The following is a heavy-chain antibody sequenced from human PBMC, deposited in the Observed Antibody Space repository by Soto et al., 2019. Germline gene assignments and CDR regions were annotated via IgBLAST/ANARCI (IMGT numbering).Heavy chain of an antibody. CDR2: IYYSGST. CDR3: ARLGAYYQSLDP. V-gene: IGHV4-34*01. Sequence: SETLSLTCAVYGGSFSGYYWSWIRQPPGKGLEWIGYIYYSGSTYYNPSLKSRVTISVDTSKNQFSLSLSSVTASDTAVYYCARLGAYYQSLDPWGPGTLVTVS. D-gene: IGHD2-21*01. J-gene: IGHJ5*02. CDR1: GGSFSGYY.